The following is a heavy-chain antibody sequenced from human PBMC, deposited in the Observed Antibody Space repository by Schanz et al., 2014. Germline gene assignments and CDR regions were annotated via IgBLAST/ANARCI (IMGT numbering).Heavy chain of an antibody. J-gene: IGHJ4*02. D-gene: IGHD2-2*01. Sequence: EAQLVESGGGLVQPGGSLRLSCAASGFPFSSYDMSWVRQAPGKGLEWVSIVSDSGGDTYYADSVKRRFTISRDNSKNTLYVQMIGLRAEDTAVYYCAKGWRCTSNSCYAPFDYWGQGALVTVSS. CDR2: VSDSGGDT. CDR1: GFPFSSYD. V-gene: IGHV3-23*04. CDR3: AKGWRCTSNSCYAPFDY.